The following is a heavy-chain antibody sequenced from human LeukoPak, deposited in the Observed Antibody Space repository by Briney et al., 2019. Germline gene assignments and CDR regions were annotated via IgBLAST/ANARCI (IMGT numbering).Heavy chain of an antibody. Sequence: GGSLRLSCAVSGFNVSDNYMSWVRQAPGKGLEWVSGISPGGGPTYYADSVKGRFTISRDDVKSTLYLQMKNLRAEDTAVYYCAKDGAWLRFDDWGQGILVTVSS. J-gene: IGHJ4*02. V-gene: IGHV3-53*01. CDR1: GFNVSDNY. CDR2: ISPGGGPT. CDR3: AKDGAWLRFDD. D-gene: IGHD5-12*01.